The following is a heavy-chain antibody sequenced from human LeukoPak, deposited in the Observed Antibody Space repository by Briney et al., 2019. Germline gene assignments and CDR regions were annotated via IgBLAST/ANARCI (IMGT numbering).Heavy chain of an antibody. D-gene: IGHD6-19*01. V-gene: IGHV3-23*01. Sequence: PGGSLRLSCAASGFTFSSYAMSWVRQAPGKGLEWVSAISGSGGSTYYADSVKGRFTISRDSSKNTLYLQMNSLRAEDTAVYYCAKVDSSGWYEDWFDPWGQGTLVTVSS. CDR3: AKVDSSGWYEDWFDP. CDR2: ISGSGGST. CDR1: GFTFSSYA. J-gene: IGHJ5*02.